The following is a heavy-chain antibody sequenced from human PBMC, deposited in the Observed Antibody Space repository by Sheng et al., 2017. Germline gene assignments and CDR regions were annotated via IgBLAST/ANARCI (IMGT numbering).Heavy chain of an antibody. CDR2: INHSGST. Sequence: QVQLQQWGAGLLKPSETLSLTCAVYGGSFSGYYWSWIRQPPGKGLEWIGEINHSGSTNYNPSLKSRVTISVDTSKNQFSLKLSSVTAADTAVYYCARRGRAAAGRGYFDYWGQGTLVTVSS. V-gene: IGHV4-34*01. J-gene: IGHJ4*02. D-gene: IGHD6-13*01. CDR3: ARRGRAAAGRGYFDY. CDR1: GGSFSGYY.